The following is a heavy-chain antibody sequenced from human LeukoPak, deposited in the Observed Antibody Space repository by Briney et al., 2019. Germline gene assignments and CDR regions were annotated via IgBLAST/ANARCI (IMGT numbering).Heavy chain of an antibody. CDR3: ARDNWNYVFLIDY. CDR1: GGSISSGGYY. J-gene: IGHJ4*02. CDR2: IYYSGST. Sequence: SQTLSLTCTVSGGSISSGGYYWSWIRQHPGKGLEWIGYIYYSGSTYYNPSLKSQVTISVDTSKNQFSLKLSSVTAEDTAVYYCARDNWNYVFLIDYWGQGTLVTVSS. D-gene: IGHD1-7*01. V-gene: IGHV4-31*01.